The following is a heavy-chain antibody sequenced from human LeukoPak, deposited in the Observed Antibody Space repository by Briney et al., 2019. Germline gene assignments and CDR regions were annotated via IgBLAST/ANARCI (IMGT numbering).Heavy chain of an antibody. CDR1: GFTFSDYY. CDR2: ISSSGSTI. D-gene: IGHD3-9*01. J-gene: IGHJ4*02. Sequence: GGSLRLSCAASGFTFSDYYMSWIRQAPGKGLEWVSYISSSGSTIYYADSVKGRFTISRDNAKNSLYLQMNSLRAEDTAVYYCARTPYDILTGYPLYYFDYWGQGTLVTVSS. V-gene: IGHV3-11*04. CDR3: ARTPYDILTGYPLYYFDY.